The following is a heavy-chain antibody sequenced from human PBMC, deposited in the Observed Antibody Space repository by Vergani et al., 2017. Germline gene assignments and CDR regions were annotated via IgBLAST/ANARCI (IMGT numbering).Heavy chain of an antibody. V-gene: IGHV1-8*01. CDR1: GYIFTSYE. CDR3: VTGRDIY. J-gene: IGHJ1*01. CDR2: MNANSGNT. Sequence: QVQLAQSGAEVKKPGASVKVSCKAAGYIFTSYETNWVRQATGQGLEWMGWMNANSGNTGYAQKFKGRVTITRKTSISTAYMELSSLRSDDTAVYYCVTGRDIYGDQGTVVTVS. D-gene: IGHD2-15*01.